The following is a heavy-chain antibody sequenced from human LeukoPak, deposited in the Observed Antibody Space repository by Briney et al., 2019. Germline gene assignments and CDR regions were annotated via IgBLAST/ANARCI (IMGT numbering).Heavy chain of an antibody. CDR1: GGSISSGGYY. V-gene: IGHV4-31*03. Sequence: PSETLSLTCTVSGGSISSGGYYWSWIRQHPGKGLEWIGYIYYSGSTYYNPSLKSRVTISVDTSKNQFSLKLSSVTAADTAVYYCARGLLRGYGYGYGYWGQGTLVTVSS. J-gene: IGHJ4*02. CDR2: IYYSGST. D-gene: IGHD5-18*01. CDR3: ARGLLRGYGYGYGY.